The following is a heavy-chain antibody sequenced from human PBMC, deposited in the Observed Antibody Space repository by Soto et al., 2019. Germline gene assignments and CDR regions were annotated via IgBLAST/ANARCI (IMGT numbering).Heavy chain of an antibody. CDR2: IYHSGRT. CDR3: ASVTDR. V-gene: IGHV4-30-2*01. Sequence: QLQLQESGSGLVKPSQTLSLTCAVSGGSISSGGYSWSWIRQPPGKGLEWIGYIYHSGRTYYNPSRNRQVTLSVDRSKNQCSRKLSAVTAAETAVYYCASVTDRWGQGNPVTVSS. D-gene: IGHD4-4*01. J-gene: IGHJ5*02. CDR1: GGSISSGGYS.